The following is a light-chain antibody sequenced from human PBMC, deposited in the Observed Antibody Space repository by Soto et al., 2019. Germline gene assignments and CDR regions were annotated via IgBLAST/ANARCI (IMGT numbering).Light chain of an antibody. J-gene: IGLJ1*01. CDR3: NSYASSSTSV. CDR1: SSDVGGYNY. CDR2: EVS. Sequence: QAVVTQPASVSGSPGQSITISCTGTSSDVGGYNYVSWYQQHPGKAPKLMIYEVSNRPSGVSNRFSGSKSGNTASLTISGLQAEDEADYYCNSYASSSTSVFGTGTKLTVL. V-gene: IGLV2-14*01.